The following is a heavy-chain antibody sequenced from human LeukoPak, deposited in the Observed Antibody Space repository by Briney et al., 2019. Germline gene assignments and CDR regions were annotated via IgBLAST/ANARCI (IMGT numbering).Heavy chain of an antibody. Sequence: SLXXXXAASGFTFSSYGMHWVRQAPGEGREWVAVIWYDGSNKYYADSVKGRFTISRDSSKNTLYLQMNSLRAEDTAVYYCARGFDGGQKYAFDIWGQGTMVTVSS. D-gene: IGHD4-23*01. CDR3: ARGFDGGQKYAFDI. CDR1: GFTFSSYG. V-gene: IGHV3-33*01. CDR2: IWYDGSNK. J-gene: IGHJ3*02.